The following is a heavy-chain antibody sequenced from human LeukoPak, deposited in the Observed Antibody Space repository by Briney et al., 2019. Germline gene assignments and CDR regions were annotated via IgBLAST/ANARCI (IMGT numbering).Heavy chain of an antibody. D-gene: IGHD1-26*01. CDR3: ARDPCSYPQVGARKNWFDP. Sequence: GRSLGLSCAASGFTFSSYAMHWVRQAPGKGLEWVAVISYDGSNKYYADSVKGRFTISRDNSKNTLYLQMNSLRAEDTAVYYCARDPCSYPQVGARKNWFDPWGQGTLVTVSS. CDR2: ISYDGSNK. CDR1: GFTFSSYA. V-gene: IGHV3-30-3*01. J-gene: IGHJ5*02.